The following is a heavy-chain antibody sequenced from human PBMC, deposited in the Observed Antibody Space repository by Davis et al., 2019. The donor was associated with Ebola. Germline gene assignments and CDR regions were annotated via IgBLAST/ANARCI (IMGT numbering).Heavy chain of an antibody. D-gene: IGHD3-22*01. J-gene: IGHJ4*02. CDR3: ARDRGSSGYYYYFDY. CDR1: GFTFSSYA. CDR2: ISYDGSNK. V-gene: IGHV3-30-3*01. Sequence: GGSLRLSCAASGFTFSSYAMHWVRQAPGKGLEWVAVISYDGSNKYYADSVKGRFTISRDNSKNTLYLQMISLRAEDTAVYYCARDRGSSGYYYYFDYWGQGTLVTVSS.